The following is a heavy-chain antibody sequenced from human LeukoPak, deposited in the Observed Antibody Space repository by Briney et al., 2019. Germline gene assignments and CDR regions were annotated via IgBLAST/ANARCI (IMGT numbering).Heavy chain of an antibody. CDR1: GYSFTSYW. CDR2: IDPSDSYT. J-gene: IGHJ4*02. V-gene: IGHV5-10-1*01. D-gene: IGHD5-18*01. CDR3: ARHRRGYSYGYDS. Sequence: GESLKISCKGSGYSFTSYWIGWVRQMPGKGLEWMGRIDPSDSYTNYSPSFQGHVTISADKSISTAYLQWSSLKASDTAMYYCARHRRGYSYGYDSWGQGTLVTVSS.